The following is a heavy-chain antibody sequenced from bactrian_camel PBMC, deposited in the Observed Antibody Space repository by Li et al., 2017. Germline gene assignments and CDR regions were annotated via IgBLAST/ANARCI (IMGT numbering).Heavy chain of an antibody. Sequence: HVQLVESGGGSVQAGGSLRLSCAASGDRAPTCSLAWYRQVPGKEREMVSSINRDGSTWYGDSVKGRFTISQDNVKKESATNTVYLHMYGLECEDTAMYFCAAAPDSTSRTCRLTSGGAGFGYWGQGTQVTVS. CDR3: AAAPDSTSRTCRLTSGGAGFGY. CDR1: GDRAPTCS. D-gene: IGHD5*01. J-gene: IGHJ6*01. V-gene: IGHV3S53*01. CDR2: INRDGST.